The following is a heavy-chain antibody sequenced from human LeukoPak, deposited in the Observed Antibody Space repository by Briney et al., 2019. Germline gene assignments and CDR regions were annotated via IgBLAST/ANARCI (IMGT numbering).Heavy chain of an antibody. J-gene: IGHJ3*02. V-gene: IGHV4-59*01. D-gene: IGHD3-22*01. Sequence: PSETLSLTCTVSGGSISSYYWSWIRQPPGKGLEWIGYIYYSGSTSYSPSLKSRVTISVDTSKNQFSLKVSSVTAADTAVYYCARIDSSDAFDIWGQGTMVTVSS. CDR2: IYYSGST. CDR1: GGSISSYY. CDR3: ARIDSSDAFDI.